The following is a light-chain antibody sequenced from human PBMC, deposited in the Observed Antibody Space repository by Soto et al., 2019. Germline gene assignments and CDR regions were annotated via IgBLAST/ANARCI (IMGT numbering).Light chain of an antibody. CDR3: QQYNNWPL. CDR2: DAS. CDR1: QSVSSN. Sequence: ETVLTQSPATLTVSPGERATLSCRASQSVSSNLAWYQQKPGQPPRLLIHDASTRATGIPARFSGSGSGTEFTLTISSLQSEDFAVYYCQQYNNWPLFGQGTKV. V-gene: IGKV3D-15*01. J-gene: IGKJ1*01.